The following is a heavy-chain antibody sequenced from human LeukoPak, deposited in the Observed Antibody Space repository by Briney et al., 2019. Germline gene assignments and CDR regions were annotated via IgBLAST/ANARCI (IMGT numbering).Heavy chain of an antibody. Sequence: ASVKVSCKASGYTFTSYDINWVRQATGQGLEWMGWMNPNSGNTGYAQKFQGRVTMTRSTSISTAYMELSSLRSEDTAVYYCARGGDGYNLGIYYYYYYMDVWGKGTTVTVSS. CDR1: GYTFTSYD. D-gene: IGHD5-24*01. J-gene: IGHJ6*03. CDR3: ARGGDGYNLGIYYYYYYMDV. CDR2: MNPNSGNT. V-gene: IGHV1-8*01.